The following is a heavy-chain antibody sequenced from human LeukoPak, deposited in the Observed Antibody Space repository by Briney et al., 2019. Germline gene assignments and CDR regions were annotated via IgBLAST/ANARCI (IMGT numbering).Heavy chain of an antibody. CDR3: ARGGSYLSAFDI. CDR2: IRYDGSKK. Sequence: GGSLRLSCAASGFTFSNYGMHWVRQAPGKGLEWVAFIRYDGSKKYYADSVKGRFTISRDNSKNTLYLQMNSLRAEDTAVYYCARGGSYLSAFDIWGQGTMVTVSS. J-gene: IGHJ3*02. CDR1: GFTFSNYG. V-gene: IGHV3-30*02. D-gene: IGHD1-26*01.